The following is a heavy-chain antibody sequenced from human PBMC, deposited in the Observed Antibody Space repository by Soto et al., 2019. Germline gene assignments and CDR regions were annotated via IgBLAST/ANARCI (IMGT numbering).Heavy chain of an antibody. D-gene: IGHD5-18*01. CDR3: ARDNGYSYGYTLDH. CDR2: IYYSGST. V-gene: IGHV4-59*01. Sequence: PSETLSLTCTFPGGSISSYYWSWIRQPPGKGLEWIGYIYYSGSTNYNPSLKSRVTISVDTSKNQFSLKLSSVTAADTAVYYCARDNGYSYGYTLDHWGQGTLVTVS. CDR1: GGSISSYY. J-gene: IGHJ4*02.